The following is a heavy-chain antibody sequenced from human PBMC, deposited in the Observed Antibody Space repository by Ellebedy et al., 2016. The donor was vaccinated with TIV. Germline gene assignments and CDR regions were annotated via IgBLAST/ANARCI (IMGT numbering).Heavy chain of an antibody. V-gene: IGHV3-7*01. CDR3: ARESSGSYYSDY. D-gene: IGHD1-26*01. J-gene: IGHJ4*02. CDR1: GFTFSSYW. Sequence: GESLKISCAASGFTFSSYWMSWVRQAPGKGLEWVANIKQDGSEKYYVDSVKGRFTISRDNAKNSLYLQMNSLRDEDTAVYYCARESSGSYYSDYWGQGTLVTVSS. CDR2: IKQDGSEK.